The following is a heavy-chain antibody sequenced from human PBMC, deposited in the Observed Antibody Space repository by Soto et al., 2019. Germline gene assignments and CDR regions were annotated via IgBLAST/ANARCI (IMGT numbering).Heavy chain of an antibody. Sequence: LRLSCAASGFTFSSYAMHWVRQAPGKGLEWVAVISYDGSNKYYADSVKGRFTISRDNSKNTLYLQMNSLRAEDTAVYYCARDGVDTAMVRSLDYWGQGTLVTVSS. D-gene: IGHD5-18*01. CDR3: ARDGVDTAMVRSLDY. J-gene: IGHJ4*02. V-gene: IGHV3-30-3*01. CDR2: ISYDGSNK. CDR1: GFTFSSYA.